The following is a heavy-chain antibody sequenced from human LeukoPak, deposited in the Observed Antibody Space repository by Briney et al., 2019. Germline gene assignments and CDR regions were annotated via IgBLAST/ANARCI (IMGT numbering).Heavy chain of an antibody. V-gene: IGHV4-34*01. D-gene: IGHD2-2*01. Sequence: SETLSLTCAVYGGSFSGYYWSWIRQPPGKGLEWSGEINHSGSTNYNPSLKSRVTISVDTSKNQFSLKLSSVTAADTAVYYCARDLVVPAAKTYYYYMAVWGKGTTVTVSS. CDR3: ARDLVVPAAKTYYYYMAV. J-gene: IGHJ6*03. CDR1: GGSFSGYY. CDR2: INHSGST.